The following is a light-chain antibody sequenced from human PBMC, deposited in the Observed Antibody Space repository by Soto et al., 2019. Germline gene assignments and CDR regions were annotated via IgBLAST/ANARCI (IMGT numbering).Light chain of an antibody. CDR3: QQYYTWPIT. Sequence: EIVLTQSPATLSLSPGERATLSCRASQSVVTSLGWYQQKPGQAPRLLIYGATSRATGIPDRFSGSGSGTDFTLIISSLQSEDSAVYYCQQYYTWPITFGGGTKVDIK. CDR2: GAT. V-gene: IGKV3D-15*01. J-gene: IGKJ4*01. CDR1: QSVVTS.